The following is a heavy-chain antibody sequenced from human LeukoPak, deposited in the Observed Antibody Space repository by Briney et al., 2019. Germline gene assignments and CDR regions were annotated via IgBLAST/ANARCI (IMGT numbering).Heavy chain of an antibody. CDR1: GFTFSSYA. J-gene: IGHJ4*02. D-gene: IGHD4-17*01. CDR3: AREVDRGSYGDYVGDY. CDR2: ISGSGGST. V-gene: IGHV3-23*01. Sequence: GGSLRLSCAASGFTFSSYAMSWVRQAPGKGLEWVSAISGSGGSTYYADSVKGRFTISRDNSKNTLYLQMNSLRAEDTAVYYCAREVDRGSYGDYVGDYWGQGTLVTVSS.